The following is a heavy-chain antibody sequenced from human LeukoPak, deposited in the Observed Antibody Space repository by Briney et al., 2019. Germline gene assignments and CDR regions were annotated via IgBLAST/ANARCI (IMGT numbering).Heavy chain of an antibody. V-gene: IGHV3-15*01. J-gene: IGHJ4*02. D-gene: IGHD3-22*01. CDR2: IKSKTDGGTT. CDR1: GFTFSNAW. CDR3: TTVWGYYDSSGYYWHTDY. Sequence: PGGSLRLSCAASGFTFSNAWMSWVRQAPGKGLEWVGRIKSKTDGGTTDYAAPVKGRFTISRDDSKNTLYLQMNSLKTEDTAVYYCTTVWGYYDSSGYYWHTDYWGQGTLVTVSS.